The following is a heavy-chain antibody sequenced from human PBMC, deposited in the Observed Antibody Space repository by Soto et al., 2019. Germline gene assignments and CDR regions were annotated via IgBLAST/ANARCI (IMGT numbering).Heavy chain of an antibody. CDR2: IYYSGST. J-gene: IGHJ5*02. CDR3: ARQIGIAARLGFNWFDP. Sequence: SETLSLTCTVSGGSISSSSYYWGWIRQPPGKGLEWIGSIYYSGSTYYNPSLKSRVTISVDTSKNQFSLKLSSVTAADTAVYYCARQIGIAARLGFNWFDPWGQGTLVTVSS. D-gene: IGHD6-6*01. V-gene: IGHV4-39*01. CDR1: GGSISSSSYY.